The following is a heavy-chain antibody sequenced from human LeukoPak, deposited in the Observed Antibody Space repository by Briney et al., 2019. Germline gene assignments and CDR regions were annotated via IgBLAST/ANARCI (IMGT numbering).Heavy chain of an antibody. V-gene: IGHV3-NL1*01. D-gene: IGHD3-10*01. J-gene: IGHJ4*02. CDR1: GFPFDSYA. Sequence: QPGGSLRLSCVASGFPFDSYAMNWVRQAPGKGLEWVSFISFSGHVIYIAESVKGRFTISRDNSKNTLYLEMNNLRPADTGVYYCANDHFGSGSWDYWGRGTLVTVSS. CDR3: ANDHFGSGSWDY. CDR2: ISFSGHVI.